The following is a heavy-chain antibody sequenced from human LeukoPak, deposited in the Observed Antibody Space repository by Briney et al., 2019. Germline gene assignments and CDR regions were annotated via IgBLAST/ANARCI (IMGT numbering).Heavy chain of an antibody. CDR3: VKEQNSGPNWFDP. V-gene: IGHV3-23*01. CDR2: ISGSGDRT. D-gene: IGHD3-10*01. CDR1: GFTISGYA. Sequence: GGSLRLSCADSGFTISGYAMSWVRQDPGKGLEWVSAISGSGDRTHYADSVKGRFTISRDNSKNTLYLQMNSLRAEDTAVYYCVKEQNSGPNWFDPWGQGTLVIVSS. J-gene: IGHJ5*02.